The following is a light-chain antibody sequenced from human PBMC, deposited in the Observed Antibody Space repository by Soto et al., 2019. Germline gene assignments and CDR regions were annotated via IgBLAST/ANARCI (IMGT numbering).Light chain of an antibody. J-gene: IGLJ3*02. CDR2: VDN. CDR1: SSDVGSYKL. CDR3: YSYAGSNTWV. V-gene: IGLV2-23*01. Sequence: QSALTQPASVSGSPGQSITISCTGNSSDVGSYKLVSWYQQHPGKAPKLMIYVDNKRPSGVSNRFSGSKSGNTASLTISGLQAEDEADYYCYSYAGSNTWVFGGGTKLTVL.